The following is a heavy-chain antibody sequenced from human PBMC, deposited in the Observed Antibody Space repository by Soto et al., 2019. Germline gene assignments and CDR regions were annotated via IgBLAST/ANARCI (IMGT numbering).Heavy chain of an antibody. CDR1: GFTFTTYA. J-gene: IGHJ4*02. CDR3: ARDKCCGGGRRCYYFEC. D-gene: IGHD2-15*01. CDR2: ISNDGRGK. Sequence: LRLSCAASGFTFTTYAIHWVRQAPGKGLEWVAVISNDGRGKYYADSVKGRFTISRDHSKNTLYLQMNSLRSDDTALYYCARDKCCGGGRRCYYFECWGQGTLVTVSS. V-gene: IGHV3-30*04.